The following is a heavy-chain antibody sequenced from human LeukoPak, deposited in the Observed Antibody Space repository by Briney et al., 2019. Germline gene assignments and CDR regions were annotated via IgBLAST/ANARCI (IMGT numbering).Heavy chain of an antibody. CDR3: ARVGQQLWFDP. V-gene: IGHV4-4*07. CDR2: IYTSGST. CDR1: GGFISNYY. J-gene: IGHJ5*02. Sequence: SETLSPTCTVSGGFISNYYWSWIRQPAGKGLEWIGRIYTSGSTNYNPSLKSRVTMSVDTSKNQFSLKLSSVTAADTAVYHCARVGQQLWFDPWGQGTLVTVSS. D-gene: IGHD6-13*01.